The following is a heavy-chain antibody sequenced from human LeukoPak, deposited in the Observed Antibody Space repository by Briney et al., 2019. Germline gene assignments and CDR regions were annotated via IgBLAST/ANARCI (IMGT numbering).Heavy chain of an antibody. V-gene: IGHV3-30*03. CDR3: ARRGSTMVRGVIRDPDY. CDR2: ISSDGSYK. D-gene: IGHD3-10*01. CDR1: GFTFSTYG. Sequence: GRSLRLSCAASGFTFSTYGLHWVRQAPGKGLEGVAVISSDGSYKYYADSVKGRFTISRDNSKNTLYLQMNSLRVEDTAVYYCARRGSTMVRGVIRDPDYWGQGTLVTVSS. J-gene: IGHJ4*02.